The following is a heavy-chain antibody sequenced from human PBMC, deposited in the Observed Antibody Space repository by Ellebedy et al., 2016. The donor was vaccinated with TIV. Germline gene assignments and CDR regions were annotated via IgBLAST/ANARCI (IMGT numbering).Heavy chain of an antibody. D-gene: IGHD2-8*01. CDR1: GGSISSYY. J-gene: IGHJ5*02. CDR2: IYTSGST. CDR3: ARGRPKIAVSYPWFDP. V-gene: IGHV4-4*07. Sequence: SETLSLTCTVSGGSISSYYWSWIRQPAGKGLEWIGRIYTSGSTNYNPSLKSRVTVSVDTSKNQFSLKLSSVTAADTAVYYCARGRPKIAVSYPWFDPWGQGTLVTVSS.